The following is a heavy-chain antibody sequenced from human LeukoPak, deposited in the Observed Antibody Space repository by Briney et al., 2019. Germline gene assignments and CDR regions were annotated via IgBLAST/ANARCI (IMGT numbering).Heavy chain of an antibody. Sequence: ASVKVSCKASGYTFTGYYMHWVRQATGQGLEWMGWINPNSGGTNYAQKFQGRVTMTRDTSISTAYMELSRLRSDDTAVYYCARSPRRDGYNLFDYWGQGTLVTVSS. D-gene: IGHD5-24*01. CDR1: GYTFTGYY. V-gene: IGHV1-2*02. J-gene: IGHJ4*02. CDR2: INPNSGGT. CDR3: ARSPRRDGYNLFDY.